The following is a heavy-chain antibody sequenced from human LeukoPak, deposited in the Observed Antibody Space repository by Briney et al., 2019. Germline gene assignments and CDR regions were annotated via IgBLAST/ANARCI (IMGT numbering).Heavy chain of an antibody. Sequence: ASVKVSCKASGYTFTSYGISWVRQAPGQGLEWMGWINAYNGNTNYAQKFQGRVTMTRDTSISTAYMELSRLRSDDTAVYYCAGHVDTASNAFDIWGQGTMVTVSS. D-gene: IGHD5-18*01. V-gene: IGHV1-18*01. J-gene: IGHJ3*02. CDR1: GYTFTSYG. CDR3: AGHVDTASNAFDI. CDR2: INAYNGNT.